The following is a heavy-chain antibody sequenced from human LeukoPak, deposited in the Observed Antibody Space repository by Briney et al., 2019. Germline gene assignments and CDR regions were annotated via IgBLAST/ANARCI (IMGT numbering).Heavy chain of an antibody. J-gene: IGHJ4*02. CDR3: ARLKGVVVPALADH. D-gene: IGHD2-2*01. V-gene: IGHV4-39*01. CDR2: IYSSGKT. Sequence: SETLSLTCTVSGGSITNSFYYWGWIRQPPGKGLEWIGSIYSSGKTYYNPSLKSRVIISVDTSKNQFSLKLTSVTAADTALYYCARLKGVVVPALADHWGQGTLVTVSS. CDR1: GGSITNSFYY.